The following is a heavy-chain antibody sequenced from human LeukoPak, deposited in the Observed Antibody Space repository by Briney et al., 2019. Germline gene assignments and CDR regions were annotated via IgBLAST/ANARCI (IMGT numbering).Heavy chain of an antibody. CDR2: IWYDGSNK. V-gene: IGHV3-33*01. CDR1: GFSFTNHG. J-gene: IGHJ4*02. CDR3: ARDQGY. Sequence: PGGSLRLSCAASGFSFTNHGMHWVRQAPGKGLEWVAVIWYDGSNKYYADSVKGRFTISRDNSKNTLYLQMNSLRAEDTAVYYCARDQGYWGQGTLVTVSS.